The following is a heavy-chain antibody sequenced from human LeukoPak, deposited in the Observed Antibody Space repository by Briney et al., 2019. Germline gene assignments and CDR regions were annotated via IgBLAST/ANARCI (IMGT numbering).Heavy chain of an antibody. V-gene: IGHV5-51*01. CDR1: GYSFTSYW. D-gene: IGHD3-10*01. CDR3: ARLDLWFGESTVWDFDY. Sequence: PGESLKISCKGSGYSFTSYWIGWVRQMPGKGLEWMGIIYPGDSDTRYSPSFQGQVTISADKSISTAYLQWSSLKASDTAMYYCARLDLWFGESTVWDFDYWGQGTLVTVSS. CDR2: IYPGDSDT. J-gene: IGHJ4*02.